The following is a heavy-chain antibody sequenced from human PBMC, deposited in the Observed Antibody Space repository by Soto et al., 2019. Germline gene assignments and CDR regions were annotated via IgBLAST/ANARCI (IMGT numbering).Heavy chain of an antibody. V-gene: IGHV1-18*01. D-gene: IGHD6-13*01. CDR3: VSSNVSATGIDWFDP. CDR2: INADNGNT. Sequence: ASVKVSCKGSGYTFTSYGISWVRQAPGQGLEWMGWINADNGNTNHAPKLQGRVTMTTDTSTSTTYMELSSLRSEDTAVYYCVSSNVSATGIDWFDPWGQGTMVTVSS. CDR1: GYTFTSYG. J-gene: IGHJ5*02.